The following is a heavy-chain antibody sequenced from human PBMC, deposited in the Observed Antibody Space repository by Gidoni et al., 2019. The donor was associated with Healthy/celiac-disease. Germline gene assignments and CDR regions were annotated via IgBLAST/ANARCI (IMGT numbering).Heavy chain of an antibody. CDR1: GGSISSGGYC. V-gene: IGHV4-31*03. J-gene: IGHJ6*02. CDR3: ATVWYNWNCDYYYGMDV. Sequence: TSTVSGGSISSGGYCWSWIRQHPGKGLEWIGDIFDSGSTYYNPSLKSRVTISVDTSKNKFSLKLSSVTTADTAVYYCATVWYNWNCDYYYGMDVWGQGTTVTVSS. CDR2: IFDSGST. D-gene: IGHD1-7*01.